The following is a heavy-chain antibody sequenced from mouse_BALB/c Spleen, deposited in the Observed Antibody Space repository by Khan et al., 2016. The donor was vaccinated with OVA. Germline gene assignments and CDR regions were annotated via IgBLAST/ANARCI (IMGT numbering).Heavy chain of an antibody. D-gene: IGHD2-3*01. V-gene: IGHV1-77*01. J-gene: IGHJ2*01. CDR2: IYPGSGNT. CDR3: ARMDTTSLDY. CDR1: GYTFTDYY. Sequence: QVRLQQSGTELTRPGASVKLSCKSSGYTFTDYYITWVKQRTGQGLEWIGEIYPGSGNTYYNEKFKGKATLTADKSSNKAYMQLSSLTSEDSAVYFCARMDTTSLDYWGQGTTLTVSS.